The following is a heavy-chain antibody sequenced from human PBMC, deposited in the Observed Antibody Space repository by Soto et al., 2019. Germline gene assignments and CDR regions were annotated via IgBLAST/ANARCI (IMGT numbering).Heavy chain of an antibody. J-gene: IGHJ4*02. CDR3: AKFDRYGGNLRGYFDY. D-gene: IGHD4-17*01. Sequence: QVQLVESGGGVVQPGRSLRLSCAASGFTFSSYGMHWVRQAPGKGLEWVAVISYDGSNKYYADSVKGRFTISRDNSKNTVYLQMNSLRAEDTCVYYCAKFDRYGGNLRGYFDYRCQGTLVTVSS. CDR1: GFTFSSYG. CDR2: ISYDGSNK. V-gene: IGHV3-30*18.